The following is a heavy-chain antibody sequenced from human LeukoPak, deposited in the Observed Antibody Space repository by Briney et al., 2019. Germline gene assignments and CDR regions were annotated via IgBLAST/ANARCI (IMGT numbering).Heavy chain of an antibody. J-gene: IGHJ4*02. CDR2: INPNSGDT. CDR1: GYTFSDYY. V-gene: IGHV1-2*02. D-gene: IGHD1-26*01. CDR3: ARSGSYYSDFDY. Sequence: GASVKVSCKTSGYTFSDYYIHWIRQAPGQGLEWVGWINPNSGDTDYAQKLQGRVTMTRDTSTSTVYMELSSLRSEDTAVYYCARSGSYYSDFDYWGQGTLVTVSS.